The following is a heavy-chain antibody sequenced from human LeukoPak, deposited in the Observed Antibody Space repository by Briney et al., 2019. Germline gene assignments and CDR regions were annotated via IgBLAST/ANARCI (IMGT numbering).Heavy chain of an antibody. CDR3: ARVAAAGTSAFDI. D-gene: IGHD6-13*01. Sequence: ASVKVPCKASGYTFTGYYMHWVRQAPGQGLEWMGWINPNSGGTNYAQKFQGWVTMTRDTSISTAYMELSRLRSDDTAVYYCARVAAAGTSAFDIWGQGTMVTVSS. CDR2: INPNSGGT. V-gene: IGHV1-2*04. J-gene: IGHJ3*02. CDR1: GYTFTGYY.